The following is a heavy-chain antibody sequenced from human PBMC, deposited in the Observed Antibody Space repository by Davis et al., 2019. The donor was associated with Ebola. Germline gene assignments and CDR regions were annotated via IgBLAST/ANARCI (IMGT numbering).Heavy chain of an antibody. CDR1: GVTSKNFT. J-gene: IGHJ4*02. Sequence: PGGSLRLSCETSGVTSKNFTFTWVRQAPGKGLEWVSSISSSGSIIHYADSVKGRFTISRDDAKNSLYLQMNRLRAEDAAVYYCARGPDYGIRTDFFDSWGQGTLVSVSS. D-gene: IGHD4-17*01. V-gene: IGHV3-21*01. CDR2: ISSSGSII. CDR3: ARGPDYGIRTDFFDS.